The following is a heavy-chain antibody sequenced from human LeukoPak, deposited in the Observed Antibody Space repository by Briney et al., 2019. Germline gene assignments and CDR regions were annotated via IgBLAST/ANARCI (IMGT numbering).Heavy chain of an antibody. J-gene: IGHJ3*02. V-gene: IGHV3-7*01. D-gene: IGHD2-21*02. CDR1: GFTFSSYW. CDR2: IKQDGSEK. Sequence: GGSLRLSCAASGFTFSSYWMSWVRQAPGKGLEWVANIKQDGSEKYYVDSVKGRFTISRDNAKNSLYLQMNSLRAEDTAVYYCARSICGGDCYSAIAFDIWGQGTMVTVSS. CDR3: ARSICGGDCYSAIAFDI.